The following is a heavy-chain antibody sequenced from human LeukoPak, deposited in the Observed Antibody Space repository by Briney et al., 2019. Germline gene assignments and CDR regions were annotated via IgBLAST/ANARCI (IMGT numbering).Heavy chain of an antibody. J-gene: IGHJ4*02. CDR1: GGSFSGYY. Sequence: SETLSLTCAVYGGSFSGYYWSWIRQPPGKGLEWIGEINHSGSTNYNPSLKSRVTISVDTSKNQFSLKLSSVTAADTAVYYCARDSRAHFLSGYYPCFDYWGQGTLVTVSS. CDR3: ARDSRAHFLSGYYPCFDY. D-gene: IGHD3-3*01. CDR2: INHSGST. V-gene: IGHV4-34*01.